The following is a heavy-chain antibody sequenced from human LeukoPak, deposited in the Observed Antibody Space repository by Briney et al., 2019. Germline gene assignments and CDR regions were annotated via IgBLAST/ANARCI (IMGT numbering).Heavy chain of an antibody. CDR3: ARAPSYCSSTSCPAGYYYYGMDV. CDR2: INHSGST. Sequence: PSETLSLTCAVYGGSFSGYYWSWIRQPPGKGLEWIGEINHSGSTNYNPSLKSRVTISVDTSKNQFSLKLSSVTAADTAVYYCARAPSYCSSTSCPAGYYYYGMDVWGQGTTVTVSS. J-gene: IGHJ6*02. D-gene: IGHD2-2*01. CDR1: GGSFSGYY. V-gene: IGHV4-34*01.